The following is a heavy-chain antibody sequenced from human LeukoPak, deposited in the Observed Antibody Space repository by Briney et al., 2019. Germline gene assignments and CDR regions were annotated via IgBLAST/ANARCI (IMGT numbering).Heavy chain of an antibody. V-gene: IGHV4-34*01. Sequence: SSETLSLTCAVYGGSFSGYYWSWIRQPPGKGLEWIGEINRSGSTNYNPSLKSRVTISVDTSKNQFSLKLGSVTAADTAVYYCARRYCSSTSCYKGRTFDPWGQGTLVTVSS. J-gene: IGHJ5*02. CDR3: ARRYCSSTSCYKGRTFDP. CDR2: INRSGST. D-gene: IGHD2-2*02. CDR1: GGSFSGYY.